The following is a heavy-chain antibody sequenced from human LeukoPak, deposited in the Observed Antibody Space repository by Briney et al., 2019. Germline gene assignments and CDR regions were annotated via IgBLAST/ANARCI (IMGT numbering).Heavy chain of an antibody. D-gene: IGHD4-17*01. J-gene: IGHJ5*02. CDR2: ISGSGGST. CDR3: VKGDYGDYVGLFDP. V-gene: IGHV3-23*01. CDR1: GFTFSSYA. Sequence: GGSLRLSCAASGFTFSSYAMSWVRQAPGKGLEWVSAISGSGGSTYYADSVKGRFTISRDNSKNTLYLQMNSLRAEDTAVYYCVKGDYGDYVGLFDPWGQGTLVTVSS.